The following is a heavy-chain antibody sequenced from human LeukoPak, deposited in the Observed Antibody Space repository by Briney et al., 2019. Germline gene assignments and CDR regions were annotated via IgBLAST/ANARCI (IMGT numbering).Heavy chain of an antibody. V-gene: IGHV3-23*01. Sequence: GGSLRLSCAASGFTFSSYAMSWVRQAPGKGLEWVSAMSGSGGSTYYADSVKGRFTISRDNSKNTLYLQMNSLRAEDTAVYYCAKDQYYYDSSGYIFFDYWGQGTLVTVSS. CDR1: GFTFSSYA. D-gene: IGHD3-22*01. CDR2: MSGSGGST. J-gene: IGHJ4*02. CDR3: AKDQYYYDSSGYIFFDY.